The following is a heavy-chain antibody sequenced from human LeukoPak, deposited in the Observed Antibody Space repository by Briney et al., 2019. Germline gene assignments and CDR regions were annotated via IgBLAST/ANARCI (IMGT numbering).Heavy chain of an antibody. CDR3: ARFQGRGIDY. V-gene: IGHV4-59*01. J-gene: IGHJ4*02. CDR2: VYYSGST. Sequence: PSETLSLTCSVSGGSMISYYWSWIRQPPGKGLEWIGYVYYSGSTNYNPTLKSRATISADTSKNKFSLKLRSMTTADTAVYYCARFQGRGIDYWGQGTLVTVSS. D-gene: IGHD3-10*01. CDR1: GGSMISYY.